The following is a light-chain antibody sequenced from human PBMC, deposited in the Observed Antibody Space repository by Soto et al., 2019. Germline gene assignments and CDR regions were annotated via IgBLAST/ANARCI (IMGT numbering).Light chain of an antibody. Sequence: SQSISVWLAWYQQKAGKAPNLLIYKASRLESGVPSRFSGSGSETEFTLTISGLQPGDSATYYCQQYNSYSPTFGQGTRWISN. CDR2: KAS. CDR3: QQYNSYSPT. CDR1: QSISVW. V-gene: IGKV1-5*03. J-gene: IGKJ1*01.